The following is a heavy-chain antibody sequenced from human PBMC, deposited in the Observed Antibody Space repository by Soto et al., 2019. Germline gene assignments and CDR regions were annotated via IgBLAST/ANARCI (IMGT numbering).Heavy chain of an antibody. CDR3: VREDWHRFDS. D-gene: IGHD2-21*01. J-gene: IGHJ4*02. Sequence: EVQLVESGGGLVQPGGSLRLSCEASGFMFSPYWMSWVRQDPGKGLEWVATISGGASDKFYVDSVKGRFTISRGDAKNSVYLQLNSLRDEDTAVYYCVREDWHRFDSWGQGTLVTVSS. V-gene: IGHV3-7*01. CDR1: GFMFSPYW. CDR2: ISGGASDK.